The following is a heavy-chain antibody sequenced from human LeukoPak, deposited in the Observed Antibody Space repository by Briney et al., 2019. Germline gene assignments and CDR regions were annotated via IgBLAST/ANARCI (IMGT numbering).Heavy chain of an antibody. D-gene: IGHD2-21*02. CDR1: GYSFTSYW. J-gene: IGHJ4*02. Sequence: GESLKISCKGSGYSFTSYWIGWVRQMPGKGLEWMGIIYPGDSDTRYSPSFQGQVTISADKSISTAYLQWSSLKASETAMYYCARQHENCGGDCHNFDYWGRGTLVTVSS. V-gene: IGHV5-51*01. CDR3: ARQHENCGGDCHNFDY. CDR2: IYPGDSDT.